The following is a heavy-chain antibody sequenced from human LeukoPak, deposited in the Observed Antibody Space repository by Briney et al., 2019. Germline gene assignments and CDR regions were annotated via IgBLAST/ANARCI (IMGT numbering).Heavy chain of an antibody. J-gene: IGHJ4*02. V-gene: IGHV3-48*03. Sequence: PGGSLRLSCAASGFTFSSYEMNWVRQAPGQGLEWVSYISGSASAVYYADSVKGRFTISRDNAKNSLLLQMNSLGAEDTAVYYCVSAYGGLLDYWGQGILVTVSS. D-gene: IGHD3-16*01. CDR2: ISGSASAV. CDR3: VSAYGGLLDY. CDR1: GFTFSSYE.